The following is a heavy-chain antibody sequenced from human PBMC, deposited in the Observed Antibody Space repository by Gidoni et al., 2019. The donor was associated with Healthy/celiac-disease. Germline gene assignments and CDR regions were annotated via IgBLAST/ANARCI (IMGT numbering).Heavy chain of an antibody. D-gene: IGHD6-13*01. CDR2: IIPILGIA. J-gene: IGHJ4*02. Sequence: QVQRVQYGAGVKTPGSSEKVSCKASDGRVSSYAISGVRQAPGQGLEWMGRIIPILGIANYAQYFPGRVTITPYKSHSTSYMELGSLRSEETAVYSCARYSGDSSRWPGGVGYWGQGTLVTVSS. V-gene: IGHV1-69*04. CDR1: DGRVSSYA. CDR3: ARYSGDSSRWPGGVGY.